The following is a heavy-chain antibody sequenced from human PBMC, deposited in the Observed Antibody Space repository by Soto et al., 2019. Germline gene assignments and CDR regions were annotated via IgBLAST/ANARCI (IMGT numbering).Heavy chain of an antibody. CDR3: ARSPNYYYYGFDV. Sequence: PSETLSLTCAVYGGSVNGYYWNWIRQPPGKGLEWIGEINHTGGTHYNPSLKSRVTMSVDTSKSQVSLTLTSMTAADAALYYCARSPNYYYYGFDVWGQGTAVTVSS. D-gene: IGHD3-10*01. V-gene: IGHV4-34*10. CDR1: GGSVNGYY. CDR2: INHTGGT. J-gene: IGHJ6*02.